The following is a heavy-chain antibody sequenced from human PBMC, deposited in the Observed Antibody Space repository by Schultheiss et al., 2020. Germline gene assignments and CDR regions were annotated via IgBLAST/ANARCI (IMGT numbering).Heavy chain of an antibody. D-gene: IGHD3-10*01. CDR1: GGSISSSSYY. Sequence: SETLALTCTVSGGSISSSSYYWGWIRQPPGKGLEWIGYIYHSGSTYYNPSLKSRVTISVDKSKNQFSLKLSSVTAADTAVYYCARVVHYGSGSYNDYWGQGTLVTVSS. CDR3: ARVVHYGSGSYNDY. V-gene: IGHV4-61*05. J-gene: IGHJ4*02. CDR2: IYHSGST.